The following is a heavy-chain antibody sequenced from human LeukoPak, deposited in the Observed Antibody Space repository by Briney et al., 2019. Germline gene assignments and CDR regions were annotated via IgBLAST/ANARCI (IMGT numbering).Heavy chain of an antibody. J-gene: IGHJ4*02. V-gene: IGHV4-59*08. CDR2: IYYSGST. D-gene: IGHD5-24*01. CDR1: GGSITTYY. Sequence: SETLSLTCTVSGGSITTYYWSWIRQPPGKGLEWIGYIYYSGSTNYNPSLKSRVTISVDTSKNQFSLKLTSVTAADTAVYYCARHSKEMSTTTGDYWGQGTLVTVSS. CDR3: ARHSKEMSTTTGDY.